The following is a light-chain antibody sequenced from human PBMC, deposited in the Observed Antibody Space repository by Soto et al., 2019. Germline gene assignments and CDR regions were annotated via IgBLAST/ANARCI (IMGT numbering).Light chain of an antibody. J-gene: IGLJ3*02. Sequence: QSALTQPASVSGSPGQSITMSCTGTSSDVGAYNFVSWYQHHPGKVPKLIIYDVTNRPSGVSSRFSGSKSANTASLTISRLQAEDEADYYCSSFTLSRPLVFGAGTKLTVL. V-gene: IGLV2-14*03. CDR3: SSFTLSRPLV. CDR1: SSDVGAYNF. CDR2: DVT.